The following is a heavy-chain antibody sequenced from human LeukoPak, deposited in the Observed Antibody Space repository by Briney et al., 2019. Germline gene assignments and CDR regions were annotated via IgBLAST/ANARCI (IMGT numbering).Heavy chain of an antibody. CDR2: IKSKTDGGTT. CDR3: TTGSGSSSDFDC. J-gene: IGHJ4*02. D-gene: IGHD6-13*01. Sequence: GGALRLTCAACVLTFIKPLRSWVGQAAAREREWVGRIKSKTDGGTTDYAAPVKGRFPFSTDDSKNTLYLQMSSLKTEDTAVYYCTTGSGSSSDFDCWGQGTLVTVSS. CDR1: VLTFIKPL. V-gene: IGHV3-15*01.